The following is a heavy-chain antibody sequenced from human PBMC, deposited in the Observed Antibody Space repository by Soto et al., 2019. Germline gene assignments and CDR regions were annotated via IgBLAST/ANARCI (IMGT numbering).Heavy chain of an antibody. J-gene: IGHJ2*01. CDR3: AKEPVGPDWYFDL. CDR2: ISAYNGNT. CDR1: GYTFTIYC. Sequence: ASVKVSCKASGYTFTIYCISWVRQAPGQGLEWMGWISAYNGNTNYAQKLQGRVTMTTDTSTSTAYMELRSLRSDDTAVYNCAKEPVGPDWYFDLWGGGTLVXVSS. V-gene: IGHV1-18*01.